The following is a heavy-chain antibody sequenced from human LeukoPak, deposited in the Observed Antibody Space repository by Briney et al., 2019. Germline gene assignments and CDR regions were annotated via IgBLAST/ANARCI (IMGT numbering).Heavy chain of an antibody. D-gene: IGHD6-19*01. Sequence: PGGSLRLSCAASGFTFSSYSMIWVRQAPGKGLEWVSSISSSSSYIYYADSVKGRFTISRDNAKNSLYLQMNSLRAEDTAVYYCAKDFWASGYLGKQWLVEDWGQGTLVTVSS. CDR1: GFTFSSYS. J-gene: IGHJ4*02. CDR3: AKDFWASGYLGKQWLVED. CDR2: ISSSSSYI. V-gene: IGHV3-21*04.